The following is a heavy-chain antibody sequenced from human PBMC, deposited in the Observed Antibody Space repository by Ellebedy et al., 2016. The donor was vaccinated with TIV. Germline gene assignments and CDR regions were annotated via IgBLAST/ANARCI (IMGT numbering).Heavy chain of an antibody. J-gene: IGHJ4*02. CDR1: GFNFSYYG. CDR3: TRGQPGWYFDY. Sequence: GESLKISCKASGFNFSYYGMHWVRQAPGKGLEWVGVVWYDGSDEYYAESVKGRFTISRDNSKNTLYLQMNSLRAEDTAVYYCTRGQPGWYFDYWGQGTLVTVSS. CDR2: VWYDGSDE. D-gene: IGHD6-19*01. V-gene: IGHV3-33*01.